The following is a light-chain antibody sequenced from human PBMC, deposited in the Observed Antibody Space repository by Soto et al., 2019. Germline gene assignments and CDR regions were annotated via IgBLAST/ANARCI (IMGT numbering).Light chain of an antibody. J-gene: IGKJ1*01. V-gene: IGKV3-20*01. CDR2: GAS. CDR3: QQSLNPKT. Sequence: IVLTQSPGTLSLSPWERATLSCRASQSISSSYLAWYQQKPGQAPTLLIYGASTKATGIPDRFSGSGSGTDFTLTIDRLEPEDFAVYYCQQSLNPKTFGQGTKVDNK. CDR1: QSISSSY.